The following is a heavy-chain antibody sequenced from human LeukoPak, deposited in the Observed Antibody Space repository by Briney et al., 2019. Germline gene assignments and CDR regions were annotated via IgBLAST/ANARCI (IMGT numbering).Heavy chain of an antibody. J-gene: IGHJ4*02. D-gene: IGHD6-25*01. CDR1: GFTFSNYG. CDR3: AKERGAFSAYDY. V-gene: IGHV3-30*18. CDR2: ISPDGSGK. Sequence: PGGSLRLSCAASGFTFSNYGMHWVRQGPGKGLEWVAVISPDGSGKFYADAVKGRFTISRDNSMNTLFLQMNSLRGEDTALYYCAKERGAFSAYDYWGQGTLVTASS.